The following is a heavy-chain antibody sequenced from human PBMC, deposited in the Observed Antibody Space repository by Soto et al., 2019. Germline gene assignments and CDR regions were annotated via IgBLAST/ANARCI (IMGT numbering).Heavy chain of an antibody. Sequence: QLQLQESGPGLVKPSETLSLTCSVSGASINSDNYYWGWIRQPPGKGLEWIGSIYYRGNPCYNPYLKTRVTISLDKSKSQFSLKLNSVTAEDSAVYFCARLEGLATSSYYFDYWGQGTLVTVSS. CDR3: ARLEGLATSSYYFDY. V-gene: IGHV4-39*01. CDR1: GASINSDNYY. D-gene: IGHD6-6*01. J-gene: IGHJ4*02. CDR2: IYYRGNP.